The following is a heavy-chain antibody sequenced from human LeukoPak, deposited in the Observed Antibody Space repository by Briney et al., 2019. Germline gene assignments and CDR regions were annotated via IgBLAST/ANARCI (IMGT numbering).Heavy chain of an antibody. V-gene: IGHV3-23*01. Sequence: GGSLRLSCAASGSTFSSYAMSWVRQAPGKGLEWVSAISGSGGSTYYADSVKGRFTISRDNSKNTLYLQMNSLRAEDTAVYYCAKSVYYDSSGYYSYYYGMDVWGQGTTVTVSS. J-gene: IGHJ6*02. CDR2: ISGSGGST. CDR3: AKSVYYDSSGYYSYYYGMDV. CDR1: GSTFSSYA. D-gene: IGHD3-22*01.